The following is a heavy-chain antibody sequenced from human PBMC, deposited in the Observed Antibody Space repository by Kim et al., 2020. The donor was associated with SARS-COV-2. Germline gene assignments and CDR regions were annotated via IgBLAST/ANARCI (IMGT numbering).Heavy chain of an antibody. CDR3: ARADLIAAAGYYGMDV. CDR2: IWYDGSNK. CDR1: GFTFSSYG. Sequence: GGSLRLSCAASGFTFSSYGMHWVRQAPGKGLEWVAVIWYDGSNKYYADSVKGRFTISRDNSKNTLYLQMNSLRAEDTAVYYCARADLIAAAGYYGMDVWGQGTTVTVSS. J-gene: IGHJ6*02. D-gene: IGHD6-13*01. V-gene: IGHV3-33*01.